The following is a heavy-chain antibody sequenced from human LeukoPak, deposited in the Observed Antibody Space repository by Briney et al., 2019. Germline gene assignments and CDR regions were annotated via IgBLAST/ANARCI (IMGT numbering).Heavy chain of an antibody. J-gene: IGHJ5*02. Sequence: SETLSLTCTVSGGSISSYYWSWIRQPPGKGLEWIGYIYYSGSTNYNPSLKSRVTISVGTSKNQFSLKLSSVTAADTAVYYCAKDKIQLWLLNGRMPWFDPWGQGTLVTVSS. CDR3: AKDKIQLWLLNGRMPWFDP. CDR2: IYYSGST. D-gene: IGHD5-18*01. CDR1: GGSISSYY. V-gene: IGHV4-59*01.